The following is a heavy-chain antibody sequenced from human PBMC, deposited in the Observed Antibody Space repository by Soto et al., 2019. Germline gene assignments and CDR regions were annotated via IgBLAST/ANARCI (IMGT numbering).Heavy chain of an antibody. J-gene: IGHJ5*02. CDR1: GFSISHYW. Sequence: GGALRLSFAASGFSISHYWMSWVRQAQGKGLVWVSRVKSDGTTTTYADFAKVRFIISRDNTKNTMYRQMNSLRVEDTAMYHRVRSDWFDPWGNGTLVTVSS. CDR2: VKSDGTTT. V-gene: IGHV3-74*03. CDR3: VRSDWFDP.